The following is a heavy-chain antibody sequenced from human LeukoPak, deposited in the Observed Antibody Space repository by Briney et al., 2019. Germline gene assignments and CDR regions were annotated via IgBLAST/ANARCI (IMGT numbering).Heavy chain of an antibody. CDR2: INHSGST. CDR1: GGSFSGYY. J-gene: IGHJ5*02. V-gene: IGHV4-34*01. Sequence: PSETLSLTCAVYGGSFSGYYWSWIRQPPGKGLEWIGEINHSGSTNYNPSLESRVTISVDTSKNQFSLKLSSVTAADTAVYYCARGRYYGSGSYKWFDPWGQGTLVTVSS. D-gene: IGHD3-10*01. CDR3: ARGRYYGSGSYKWFDP.